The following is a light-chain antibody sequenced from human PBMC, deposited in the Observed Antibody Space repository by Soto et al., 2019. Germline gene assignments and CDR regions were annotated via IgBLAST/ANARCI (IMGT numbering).Light chain of an antibody. J-gene: IGKJ4*01. V-gene: IGKV3-20*01. CDR1: QSVSSNY. CDR3: QQYGSSPLLT. CDR2: AAS. Sequence: EIVLTQSPGTLSLSPGERATLSCRASQSVSSNYLAWYQQKPGQAPRPLIYAASSRATGIPDRFSGGGSGTDFTLTISRLEPEDFAVYYCQQYGSSPLLTFGGGTEVEIK.